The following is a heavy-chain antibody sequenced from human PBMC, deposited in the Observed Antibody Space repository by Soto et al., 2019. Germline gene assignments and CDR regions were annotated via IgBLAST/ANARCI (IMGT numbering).Heavy chain of an antibody. CDR2: ISGSGGST. D-gene: IGHD2-2*01. CDR1: GFTFSSYA. V-gene: IGHV3-23*01. CDR3: AKVLDCSSTSCQSDY. J-gene: IGHJ4*02. Sequence: PGVSLRLSCAASGFTFSSYAMSWVRQAPGKGLEWVSAISGSGGSTYYADSVKGRFTISRDNSKNTLYLQMNSLRAEDTAVYYCAKVLDCSSTSCQSDYWGQGTLVNVSS.